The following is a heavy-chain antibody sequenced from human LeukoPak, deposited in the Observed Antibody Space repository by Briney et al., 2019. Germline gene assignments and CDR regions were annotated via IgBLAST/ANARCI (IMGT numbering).Heavy chain of an antibody. CDR3: ARDLWDGSYIFDY. J-gene: IGHJ4*02. Sequence: ASVKVSCKASGYTFSSYGLSWVRQAPGQGLEWMGWISDYNGNTNYAHKFQGRVTMTTDTSTSTAYMELRSLRSDDTAVYYCARDLWDGSYIFDYWGQGTLVTVSS. CDR2: ISDYNGNT. D-gene: IGHD1-26*01. CDR1: GYTFSSYG. V-gene: IGHV1-18*01.